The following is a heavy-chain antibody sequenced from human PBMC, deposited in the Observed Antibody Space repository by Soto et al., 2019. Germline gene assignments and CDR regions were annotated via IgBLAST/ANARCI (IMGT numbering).Heavy chain of an antibody. D-gene: IGHD6-19*01. Sequence: PSETLSLTCTVSGGSISGYYWNWIRQPPGKGLEWIGSIYYIGSFNYNPSLKSRVTMSVYTSKNHFSLKLSSVTAADTAVYYCARDLAGWYWFDPWGQGTLVTVSS. CDR3: ARDLAGWYWFDP. V-gene: IGHV4-59*01. CDR2: IYYIGSF. CDR1: GGSISGYY. J-gene: IGHJ5*02.